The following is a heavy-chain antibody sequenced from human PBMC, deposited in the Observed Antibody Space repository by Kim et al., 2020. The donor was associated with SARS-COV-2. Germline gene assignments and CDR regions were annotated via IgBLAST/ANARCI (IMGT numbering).Heavy chain of an antibody. V-gene: IGHV1-8*01. CDR1: GYTFTSYD. Sequence: ASVKVSCKASGYTFTSYDINWVRQATGQGLEWMGWMNPNSGNTGYAQKFQGRVTMTRNTSISTAYMELSSLRSEDTAVYYCARGPVLYYYYYYMDVWGKGTTVTVSS. CDR2: MNPNSGNT. J-gene: IGHJ6*03. CDR3: ARGPVLYYYYYYMDV.